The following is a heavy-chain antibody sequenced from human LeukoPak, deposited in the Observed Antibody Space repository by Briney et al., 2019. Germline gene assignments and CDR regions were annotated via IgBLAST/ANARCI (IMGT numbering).Heavy chain of an antibody. CDR1: GYTFTGDY. J-gene: IGHJ4*02. CDR2: SNPNSVGT. V-gene: IGHV1-2*02. D-gene: IGHD2-15*01. Sequence: GASVKVSCKASGYTFTGDYMHWVRQAPGQGVECMGWSNPNSVGTNYAQKFQGRVTMTRDTSISTAYMELSRLRSDDTAVYYCARETPRRGRGYCSGGSCSLMHYWGQGTLVTVSS. CDR3: ARETPRRGRGYCSGGSCSLMHY.